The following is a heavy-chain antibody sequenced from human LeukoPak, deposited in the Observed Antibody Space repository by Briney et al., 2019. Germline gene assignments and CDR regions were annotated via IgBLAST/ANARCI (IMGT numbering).Heavy chain of an antibody. CDR3: ARIRVYRSSSWCPSIDY. CDR1: GGSFSGYY. J-gene: IGHJ4*02. V-gene: IGHV4-34*01. D-gene: IGHD6-13*01. CDR2: INHSGST. Sequence: TSETLSLTCAVYGGSFSGYYWSWIRQPPGKGLEWIGEINHSGSTNYNPSLKSRVTISVDTSKNQFSLKLSSVTAADTAVYYCARIRVYRSSSWCPSIDYWGQGTLVTVSS.